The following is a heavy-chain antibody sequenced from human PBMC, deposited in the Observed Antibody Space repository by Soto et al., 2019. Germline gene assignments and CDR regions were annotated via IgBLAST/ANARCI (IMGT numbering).Heavy chain of an antibody. CDR3: AHTKDSSGFLTS. J-gene: IGHJ5*02. CDR1: GFSLSVYGVR. V-gene: IGHV2-5*01. Sequence: TCSFSGFSLSVYGVRVIWFRQPPGETLEWLALIHWNDDKRYSPYLKSRLTITKETSKNQVVLTLTNLDPLDTGTYFCAHTKDSSGFLTSWGQGILVTVSS. D-gene: IGHD3-22*01. CDR2: IHWNDDK.